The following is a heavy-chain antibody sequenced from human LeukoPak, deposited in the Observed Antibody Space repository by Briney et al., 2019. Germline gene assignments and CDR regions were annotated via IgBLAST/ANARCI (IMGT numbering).Heavy chain of an antibody. Sequence: SETLSLTCTVSGGSITSSSYYWGWIRQPPGKGLEWIGSIYYSGITYYNPSLKSRGTISVDTSKNQFSLKVRSVTAADTAVYYCAKDYCGDGSCYSFHVFDYWGQGTLVTVSS. D-gene: IGHD2-15*01. CDR1: GGSITSSSYY. CDR2: IYYSGIT. J-gene: IGHJ4*02. V-gene: IGHV4-39*07. CDR3: AKDYCGDGSCYSFHVFDY.